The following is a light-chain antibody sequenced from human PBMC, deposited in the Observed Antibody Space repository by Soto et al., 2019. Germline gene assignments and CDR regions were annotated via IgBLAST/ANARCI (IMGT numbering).Light chain of an antibody. CDR2: GAS. CDR3: QHYGGPVGYT. CDR1: QTVRNNY. J-gene: IGKJ2*01. V-gene: IGKV3-20*01. Sequence: EIVLTQSPSTLSLSPGDRAALSCRASQTVRNNYIAWYQKKPGRAPKLLIYGASSRATDIPGRFSGSGSGTGFALTISRLEPDDSAVYYCQHYGGPVGYTIGQGTKLEIK.